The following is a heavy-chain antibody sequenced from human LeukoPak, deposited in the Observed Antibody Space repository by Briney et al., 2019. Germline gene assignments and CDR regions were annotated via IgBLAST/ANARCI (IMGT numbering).Heavy chain of an antibody. CDR3: ARDRDILTGYYYYYYMDV. D-gene: IGHD3-9*01. Sequence: ARSLRLSCAASGFTFDDYAMHWVRQAPGKGLEWVSGISWNSGSIGYADSVKGRFTISRDNAKNSLYLQMNSLRAEDTAVYYCARDRDILTGYYYYYYMDVWGKGTTVTLSS. V-gene: IGHV3-9*01. CDR2: ISWNSGSI. J-gene: IGHJ6*03. CDR1: GFTFDDYA.